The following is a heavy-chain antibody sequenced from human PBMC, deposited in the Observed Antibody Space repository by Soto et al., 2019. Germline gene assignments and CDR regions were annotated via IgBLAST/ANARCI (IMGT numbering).Heavy chain of an antibody. Sequence: GKGLEWMGIIYPGDSDTRYSPSFQGQVTISADKSIRTAYLQWSSLKASDTAMYYCARPEYSSSYDAFDIWGQGTMVTVSS. CDR2: IYPGDSDT. V-gene: IGHV5-51*01. CDR3: ARPEYSSSYDAFDI. J-gene: IGHJ3*02. D-gene: IGHD3-22*01.